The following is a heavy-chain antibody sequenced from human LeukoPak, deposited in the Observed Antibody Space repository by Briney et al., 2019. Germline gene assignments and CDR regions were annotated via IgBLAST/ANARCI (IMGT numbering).Heavy chain of an antibody. CDR3: ARDTRPVEMATVDY. CDR1: RFTFSAYW. V-gene: IGHV3-7*01. Sequence: GGSLRLSCAASRFTFSAYWTTWVRQAPGKGLEWVANIKQDGSEKYYVDSVKGRFTISRDNAKSSLYLQMNSLRAEDTAMYYCARDTRPVEMATVDYWGQGTLVTVSS. J-gene: IGHJ4*02. D-gene: IGHD5-24*01. CDR2: IKQDGSEK.